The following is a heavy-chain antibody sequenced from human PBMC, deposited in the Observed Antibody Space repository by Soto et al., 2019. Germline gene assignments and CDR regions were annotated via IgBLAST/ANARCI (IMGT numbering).Heavy chain of an antibody. D-gene: IGHD3-22*01. CDR1: EDTFRNYA. Sequence: QVELVQSGAEVQKPGASVKVSCQASEDTFRNYAISWVRQAPGQGLEWMGGIIPILGTANYAQKFQGRVTITAATTANTVYLELSSLRSEDTAVYYCASTKYDSSAYYYWYLGLWGRGTLVTVSS. J-gene: IGHJ2*01. CDR3: ASTKYDSSAYYYWYLGL. CDR2: IIPILGTA. V-gene: IGHV1-69*06.